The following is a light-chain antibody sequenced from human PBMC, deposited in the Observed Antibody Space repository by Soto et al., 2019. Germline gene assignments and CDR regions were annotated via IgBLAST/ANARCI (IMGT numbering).Light chain of an antibody. CDR2: EVS. CDR1: SSDVGSYNR. CDR3: SSYTRSSTLV. V-gene: IGLV2-18*02. Sequence: QLVLTQPPSVSGSPGQSVTISCTGTSSDVGSYNRVSWYQQPPGTAPKLMIYEVSNRPSGVPDRFSGSKSGNTASLTISGLQAEDEADYYCSSYTRSSTLVFGGGTKLTVL. J-gene: IGLJ2*01.